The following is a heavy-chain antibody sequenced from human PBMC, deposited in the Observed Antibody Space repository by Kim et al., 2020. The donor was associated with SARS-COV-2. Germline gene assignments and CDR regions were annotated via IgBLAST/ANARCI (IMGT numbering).Heavy chain of an antibody. J-gene: IGHJ3*02. D-gene: IGHD2-15*01. CDR1: GGTFCSYA. Sequence: SVKVSCKASGGTFCSYAISWVRQAPGQGLEWMGGIIPIFGTANYAQKFQGRVTITADESTSTAYMELSSLRSEDTAVYYCARDLVVVAATPVAFDIWGQGTMVTVSS. CDR2: IIPIFGTA. CDR3: ARDLVVVAATPVAFDI. V-gene: IGHV1-69*13.